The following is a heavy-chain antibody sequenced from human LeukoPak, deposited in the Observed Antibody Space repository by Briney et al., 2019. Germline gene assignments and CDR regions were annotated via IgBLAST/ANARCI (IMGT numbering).Heavy chain of an antibody. Sequence: SETLSLTCTVSGGSISSYYWSWIRQPPGKGLEWIGYIYYSGSTNYNPSLKSRVTISVDTSKNQFSLKLSSVTAADTAVYYCARHLRAARYYYFDYWGQGSLVTVSS. D-gene: IGHD6-6*01. CDR3: ARHLRAARYYYFDY. CDR1: GGSISSYY. CDR2: IYYSGST. J-gene: IGHJ4*02. V-gene: IGHV4-59*08.